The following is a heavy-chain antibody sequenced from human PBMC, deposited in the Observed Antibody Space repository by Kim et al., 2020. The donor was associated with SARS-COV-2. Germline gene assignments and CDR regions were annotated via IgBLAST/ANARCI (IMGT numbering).Heavy chain of an antibody. CDR2: ISAYNGNT. Sequence: ASVKVSCKASGYTFTSYGISWVRQAPGQGLEWMGWISAYNGNTNYAQKLQGRVTMTTDTSTSTAYMELRSLRSDDTAVYYCARLVSPDRPPPIGYSGSYNDAFDIWGQGTMVTVSS. CDR1: GYTFTSYG. CDR3: ARLVSPDRPPPIGYSGSYNDAFDI. V-gene: IGHV1-18*01. J-gene: IGHJ3*02. D-gene: IGHD1-26*01.